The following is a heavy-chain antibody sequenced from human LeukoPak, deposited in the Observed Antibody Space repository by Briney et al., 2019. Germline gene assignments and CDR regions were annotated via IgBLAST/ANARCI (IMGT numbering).Heavy chain of an antibody. CDR2: IYYSGST. CDR1: GGSISSSSYY. Sequence: PSETLSLTCTVSGGSISSSSYYWGWIRQPPGKGLEWIGSIYYSGSTYYNPSLKSRVTISVDTSKNQISLKLSSVTAADTAVYYCARDVSTGALDAFDIWGQGTLVTVSS. V-gene: IGHV4-39*07. D-gene: IGHD1-14*01. CDR3: ARDVSTGALDAFDI. J-gene: IGHJ3*02.